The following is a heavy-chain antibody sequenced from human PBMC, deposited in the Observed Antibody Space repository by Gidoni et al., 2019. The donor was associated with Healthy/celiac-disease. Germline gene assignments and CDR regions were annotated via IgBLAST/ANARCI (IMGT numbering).Heavy chain of an antibody. V-gene: IGHV3-49*05. CDR2: IRRNAYGGTT. CDR1: GFTFGDYA. J-gene: IGHJ3*02. D-gene: IGHD6-19*01. CDR3: TRVRFGGWVHPDAFDI. Sequence: EVQLVESGGGLVKPGRSLRLSCTASGFTFGDYAMSWFRQAPGKGLEWVGFIRRNAYGGTTEYAASVKGRFTISRDDSKSIAYLQMNSLKTEDTAVYYCTRVRFGGWVHPDAFDIWGQGTMVTVSS.